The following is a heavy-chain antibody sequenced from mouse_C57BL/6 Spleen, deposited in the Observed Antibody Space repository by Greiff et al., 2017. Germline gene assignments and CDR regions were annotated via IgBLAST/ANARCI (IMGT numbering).Heavy chain of an antibody. CDR3: ASPDSSGLLFDY. D-gene: IGHD3-2*02. J-gene: IGHJ2*01. V-gene: IGHV1-72*01. CDR2: IDPNSGGT. Sequence: QVQLKQPGAELVKPGASVKLSCKASGYTFTSYWMHWVKQRPGRGLEWIGRIDPNSGGTKYNEKFKSKATLTVDKPSSTAYMQLSSLTSEDSAVYYCASPDSSGLLFDYWGQGTTLTVSS. CDR1: GYTFTSYW.